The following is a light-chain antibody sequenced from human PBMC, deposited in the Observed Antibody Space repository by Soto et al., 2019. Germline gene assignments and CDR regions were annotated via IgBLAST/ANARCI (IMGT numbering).Light chain of an antibody. CDR1: QSVSSSY. CDR2: GAS. Sequence: EIVLTQSPATLSLSPGERATLSCRASQSVSSSYLAWYQQKPGQAPRLLIYGASSRATGIPDRFSGSGSGTDFTLTISRLEPEEFAVYYCQQYGSSSWTFGQGTKVDIK. CDR3: QQYGSSSWT. J-gene: IGKJ1*01. V-gene: IGKV3-20*01.